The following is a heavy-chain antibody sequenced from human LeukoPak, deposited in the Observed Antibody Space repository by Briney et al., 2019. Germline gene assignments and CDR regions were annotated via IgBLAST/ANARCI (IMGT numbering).Heavy chain of an antibody. D-gene: IGHD3-16*01. Sequence: ASVKVSCKASGYTFTGYYMHWVRQAPGQGLEWMGWINPNSGGTNYAQKFQGRVTMTRDTSISTAYMELSRLRSDDTAVYCCARDGNMITFGGVMDWGQGTLVTVSS. CDR3: ARDGNMITFGGVMD. CDR2: INPNSGGT. CDR1: GYTFTGYY. J-gene: IGHJ4*02. V-gene: IGHV1-2*02.